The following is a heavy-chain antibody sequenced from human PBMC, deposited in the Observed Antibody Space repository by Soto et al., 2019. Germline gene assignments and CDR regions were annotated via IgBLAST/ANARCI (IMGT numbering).Heavy chain of an antibody. V-gene: IGHV1-18*01. CDR1: GYIFVNYG. D-gene: IGHD3-16*01. Sequence: QVQLVQSGDEVKKPGASMKVSCKASGYIFVNYGIAWVRQAPGQGLEWMGWISPYTGNTHSATKVQGRLTMTTDTSTSTAYMGLGSLTSDDTAVYYCVMVDNYVTPTPQDVWGQGTTVTVSS. CDR3: VMVDNYVTPTPQDV. CDR2: ISPYTGNT. J-gene: IGHJ6*02.